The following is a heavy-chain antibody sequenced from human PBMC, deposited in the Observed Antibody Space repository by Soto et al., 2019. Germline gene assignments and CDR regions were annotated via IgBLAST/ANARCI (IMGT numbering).Heavy chain of an antibody. V-gene: IGHV1-69*13. CDR1: GGTFSSYA. CDR3: ARGTEDIVLNWFDP. J-gene: IGHJ5*02. D-gene: IGHD2-8*01. CDR2: IIPIFGTA. Sequence: SVKVSCKASGGTFSSYAISWVRQAPGQGLEWMGGIIPIFGTANYAQKFQGRVTITADESTSTAYMELSSLRSEDTAVYYCARGTEDIVLNWFDPWGQGTLVTVSS.